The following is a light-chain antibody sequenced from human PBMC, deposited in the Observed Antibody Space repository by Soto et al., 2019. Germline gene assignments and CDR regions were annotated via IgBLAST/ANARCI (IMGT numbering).Light chain of an antibody. Sequence: DIQMTQSPSSLSASVGDRVTITCRASQSISSYLNWYQQKPGKAPKLLIYAASSLQSGVPSRFSGSGSGTDFTLTISRVEAEDVGVYFCMQARQTPNTFGQGTRLEIK. CDR3: MQARQTPNT. V-gene: IGKV1-39*01. CDR1: QSISSY. CDR2: AAS. J-gene: IGKJ5*01.